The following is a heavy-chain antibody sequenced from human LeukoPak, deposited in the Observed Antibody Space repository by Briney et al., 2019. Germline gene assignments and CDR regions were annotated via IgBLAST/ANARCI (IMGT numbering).Heavy chain of an antibody. V-gene: IGHV3-7*01. CDR1: GFTFRWYW. Sequence: GGSLRLSCAASGFTFRWYWMSWVRQAPGKGLEWVANIKQDGSERYYVDSVRGRFTISRDNAENSLYLQMNSLRAEDTAVYYCTRDESWGQGTLVTVSS. CDR3: TRDES. J-gene: IGHJ5*02. CDR2: IKQDGSER.